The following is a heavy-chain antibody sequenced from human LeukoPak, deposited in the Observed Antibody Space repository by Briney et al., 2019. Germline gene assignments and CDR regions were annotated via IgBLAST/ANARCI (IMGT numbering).Heavy chain of an antibody. Sequence: ASVKVSCKASGYTFSNYAINWVRQAPGQRLEWMGWISAFNGNTNHAQKVQGRVTMTTDTPTSTAYMELRSLRSDDTAVYYCARMPIKTVAVAGPAQGYGMDVWGQGTTVSVSS. V-gene: IGHV1-18*01. J-gene: IGHJ6*02. D-gene: IGHD6-19*01. CDR3: ARMPIKTVAVAGPAQGYGMDV. CDR1: GYTFSNYA. CDR2: ISAFNGNT.